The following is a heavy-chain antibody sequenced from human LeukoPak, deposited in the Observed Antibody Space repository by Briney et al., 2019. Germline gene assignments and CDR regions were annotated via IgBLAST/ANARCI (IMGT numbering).Heavy chain of an antibody. J-gene: IGHJ4*02. CDR3: ARGAAGYSYG. Sequence: SETLSLTCTVSGGSISNSYWSWIRQPPGKGLEWIGYIFDSGSTVYNPSLKSRVTISVDTFKNQLSLKLTSVTAADTAVYYCARGAAGYSYGWGQGTLVTVSS. CDR2: IFDSGST. CDR1: GGSISNSY. V-gene: IGHV4-4*09. D-gene: IGHD5-18*01.